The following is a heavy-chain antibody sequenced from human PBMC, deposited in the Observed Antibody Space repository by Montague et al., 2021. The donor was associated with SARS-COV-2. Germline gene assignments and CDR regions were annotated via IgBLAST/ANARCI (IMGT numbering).Heavy chain of an antibody. CDR3: ARLEAGDCSGGSCYSSWFDP. V-gene: IGHV4-59*08. CDR1: GGSISSYN. CDR2: SYYSGST. D-gene: IGHD2-15*01. Sequence: SETLSLTCTVYGGSISSYNWSWIRQPPGKRLEWIGYSYYSGSTNYNPSLKSRVTISVDTSKNQFSLKLSSVTAADTAVYYCARLEAGDCSGGSCYSSWFDPWGQGTLVTVSS. J-gene: IGHJ5*02.